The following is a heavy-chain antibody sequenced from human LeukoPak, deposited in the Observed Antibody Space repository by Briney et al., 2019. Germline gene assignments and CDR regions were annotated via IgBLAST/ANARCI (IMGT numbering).Heavy chain of an antibody. J-gene: IGHJ4*02. V-gene: IGHV4-38-2*01. CDR3: ARAGWIITSGIDY. CDR2: IYHTGST. D-gene: IGHD1-20*01. Sequence: SETLSLTCGVSGYSISRGYYWAWIRQPPGKGLEWIGTIYHTGSTYYNPSLESRVTVSVDTSKNEFSLNLNSVTAADTAVYYCARAGWIITSGIDYWGQGALVTVSS. CDR1: GYSISRGYY.